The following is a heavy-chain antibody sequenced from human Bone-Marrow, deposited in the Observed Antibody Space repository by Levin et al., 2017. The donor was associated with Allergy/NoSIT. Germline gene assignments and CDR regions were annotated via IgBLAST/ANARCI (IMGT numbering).Heavy chain of an antibody. J-gene: IGHJ3*01. Sequence: ASVKVSCQASGYPFSTSAMNWVRQAPGQGLEWMGWINTNNGDPTYAQGFPGRVVFSLDTSVSTAYLQISNLKAEDTAVYYCARSKWSYHDAFDVWGQGTMVTVSS. D-gene: IGHD1-26*01. CDR3: ARSKWSYHDAFDV. CDR1: GYPFSTSA. V-gene: IGHV7-4-1*02. CDR2: INTNNGDP.